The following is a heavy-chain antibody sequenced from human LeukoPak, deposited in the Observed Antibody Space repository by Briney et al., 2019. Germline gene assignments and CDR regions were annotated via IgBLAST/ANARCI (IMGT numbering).Heavy chain of an antibody. CDR3: ARGLIAAAGTLAEYFQH. CDR1: GGSLSGYY. V-gene: IGHV4-34*01. CDR2: INHSGST. J-gene: IGHJ1*01. D-gene: IGHD6-13*01. Sequence: TSETLSLTCAVYGGSLSGYYWSWNRQPPGKGLEWIGEINHSGSTNYNPSLKSRVTISVDTSKNQFSLKLSSVTAADTAVYYCARGLIAAAGTLAEYFQHWGQGTLVTVSS.